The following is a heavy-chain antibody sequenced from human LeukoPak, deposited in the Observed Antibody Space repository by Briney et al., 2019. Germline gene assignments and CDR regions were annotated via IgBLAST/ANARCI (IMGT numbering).Heavy chain of an antibody. J-gene: IGHJ6*03. CDR2: ISSSSSTI. V-gene: IGHV3-48*01. D-gene: IGHD4-17*01. CDR1: GFTFSSYW. Sequence: PGGSLRLSCAASGFTFSSYWMSWVRQAPGKGLEWVSYISSSSSTIYYADSVKGRFTISRDNAKNSLYLQMNSLRAEDTAVYYCARSDYGDYPGYYYMDVWGKGTTVTVSS. CDR3: ARSDYGDYPGYYYMDV.